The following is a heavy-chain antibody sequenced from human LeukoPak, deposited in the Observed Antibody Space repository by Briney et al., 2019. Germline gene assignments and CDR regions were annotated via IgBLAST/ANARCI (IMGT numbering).Heavy chain of an antibody. Sequence: SETLSLTCTVSGVSISSSSYYWGWIRQPPGKGLEWIGSIYYSGSTYYNPPLKSRVTISVDTSKNQFSLKLSSVTAADTAVYYCARDPPLGTARYYYYYYMDVWGKGTTVTVSS. J-gene: IGHJ6*03. V-gene: IGHV4-39*07. CDR1: GVSISSSSYY. D-gene: IGHD2-21*02. CDR2: IYYSGST. CDR3: ARDPPLGTARYYYYYYMDV.